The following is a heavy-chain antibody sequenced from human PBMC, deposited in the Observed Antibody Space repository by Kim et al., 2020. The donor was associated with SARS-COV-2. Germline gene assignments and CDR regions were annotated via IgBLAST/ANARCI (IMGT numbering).Heavy chain of an antibody. CDR1: GFTFSSYG. CDR2: IWYDGSNK. V-gene: IGHV3-33*08. D-gene: IGHD3-3*01. Sequence: GGSLRLSCAASGFTFSSYGMHWVRQAPGKGLEWVAVIWYDGSNKYYADSVKGRFTISRDNSKNTLYLQMNSLRAEDTAVYYCAREYFGVSDRGFDPWGQGTLVTVSS. CDR3: AREYFGVSDRGFDP. J-gene: IGHJ5*02.